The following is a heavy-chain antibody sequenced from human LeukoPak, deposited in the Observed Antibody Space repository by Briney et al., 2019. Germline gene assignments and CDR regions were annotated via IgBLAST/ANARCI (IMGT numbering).Heavy chain of an antibody. Sequence: GASVTVSCKASGYTFTSYYMHWVRQAPGQGLEWMGIINPSGGSTSYAQKFQGRVTMTRDTSTSTVYMELSSLRSEDTAVYYCASQMATTLYYFDYWGQGTLVTVSS. D-gene: IGHD5-24*01. CDR2: INPSGGST. V-gene: IGHV1-46*01. CDR1: GYTFTSYY. CDR3: ASQMATTLYYFDY. J-gene: IGHJ4*02.